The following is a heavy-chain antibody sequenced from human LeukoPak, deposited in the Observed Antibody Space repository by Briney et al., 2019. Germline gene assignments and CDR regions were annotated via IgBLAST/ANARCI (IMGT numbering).Heavy chain of an antibody. D-gene: IGHD1-26*01. CDR2: IRQDGKYT. CDR1: GFTLSSHY. Sequence: PRGSLRLSCAASGFTLSSHYMSWLRQAPGRGLEWVANIRQDGKYTSYVDPVKGRFTISRDNAKNSLYLQMSSLRAEDTAVYYCAREAIVGHTDDAFDVWGQGTMVTVSS. V-gene: IGHV3-7*01. J-gene: IGHJ3*01. CDR3: AREAIVGHTDDAFDV.